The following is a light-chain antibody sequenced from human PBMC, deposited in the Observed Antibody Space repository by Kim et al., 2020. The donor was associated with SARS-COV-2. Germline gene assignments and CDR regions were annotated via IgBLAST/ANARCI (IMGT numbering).Light chain of an antibody. CDR2: VGTGGIVG. V-gene: IGLV9-49*01. CDR1: SGYSNYK. CDR3: GADHGSGSNFVV. Sequence: QPVLTQPPSASASLGASVTLTCTLSSGYSNYKVDWYQQRPGKGPRFVMRVGTGGIVGSKGDGIPERFSVLGSGLNRYLTIKNIQEEDESDYHCGADHGSGSNFVVFGGGTQLTVL. J-gene: IGLJ2*01.